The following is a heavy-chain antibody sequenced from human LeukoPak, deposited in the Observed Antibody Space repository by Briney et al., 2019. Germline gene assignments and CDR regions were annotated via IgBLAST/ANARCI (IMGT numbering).Heavy chain of an antibody. CDR1: GFTFTNFA. Sequence: GGSLRLSCVASGFTFTNFAMHWVRQAPGKGLEWVAVISNDERNKYYADSVKGRFTISRDNSKNTLYLQMNSLRAEDTAVYYCARDSSTAYWGQGTLVTVSS. CDR3: ARDSSTAY. V-gene: IGHV3-30*04. CDR2: ISNDERNK. J-gene: IGHJ4*02. D-gene: IGHD2-2*01.